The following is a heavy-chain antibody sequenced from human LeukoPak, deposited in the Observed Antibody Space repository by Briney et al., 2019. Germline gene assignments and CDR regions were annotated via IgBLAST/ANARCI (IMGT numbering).Heavy chain of an antibody. CDR1: GGSFSAYY. J-gene: IGHJ4*03. V-gene: IGHV4-34*01. CDR3: ARGATISETGYFDS. Sequence: SETLSLTCAVYGGSFSAYYWSWIRQSPGKGLQWIAQVNHHGDTNYNPSLKGRVTMSVDKSKNQFSLKVTSLTAADTAVYYCARGATISETGYFDSWGQGTLVTVSS. D-gene: IGHD1-1*01. CDR2: VNHHGDT.